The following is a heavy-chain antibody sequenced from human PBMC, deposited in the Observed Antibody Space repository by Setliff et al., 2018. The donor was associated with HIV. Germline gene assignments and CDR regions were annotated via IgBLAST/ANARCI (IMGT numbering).Heavy chain of an antibody. V-gene: IGHV1-8*02. J-gene: IGHJ6*04. CDR2: MNPNSGVT. CDR1: GHTFSNSD. CDR3: ASGKGVGGVVITDGLDA. D-gene: IGHD3-10*01. Sequence: GASVKVSCKPSGHTFSNSDIHWVRRATGQGLEWMGWMNPNSGVTGYALKFHGRVTMTRDTSISTAYLELRTLTSEDTAVYYCASGKGVGGVVITDGLDAWGKGTTGTAPQ.